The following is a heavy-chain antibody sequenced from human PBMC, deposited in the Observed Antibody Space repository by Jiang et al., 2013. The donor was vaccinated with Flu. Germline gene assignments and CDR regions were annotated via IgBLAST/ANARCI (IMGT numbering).Heavy chain of an antibody. J-gene: IGHJ6*02. CDR2: IIPIFGTA. Sequence: SGAEVKKPGVLGEGLLQGSGGTFSSYAISWVRQAPGQGLEWMGGIIPIFGTANYAQKFQGRVTITADESTSTAYMELSSLRSEDTAVYYCARENSGSYLKRYYYYYYGMDVWGQGTTVTVSS. V-gene: IGHV1-69*01. CDR3: ARENSGSYLKRYYYYYYGMDV. CDR1: GGTFSSYA. D-gene: IGHD1-26*01.